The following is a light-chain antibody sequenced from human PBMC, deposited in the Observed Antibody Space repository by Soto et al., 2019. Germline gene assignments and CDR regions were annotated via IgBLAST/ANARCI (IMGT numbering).Light chain of an antibody. V-gene: IGLV1-40*01. J-gene: IGLJ2*01. CDR3: QYYDSSLSGYVV. CDR1: SSNIGAGYD. Sequence: QSVLTQPPSVSGAPGQRVTISCTGSSSNIGAGYDVHWYQQLPGTAPKLLIYGNSNRPSGVPDRFSGSKSGTSASLAIPGLQAEDEADYYCQYYDSSLSGYVVFGGGTKLTVL. CDR2: GNS.